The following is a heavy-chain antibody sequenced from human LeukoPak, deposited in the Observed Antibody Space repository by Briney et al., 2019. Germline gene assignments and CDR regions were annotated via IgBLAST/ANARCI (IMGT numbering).Heavy chain of an antibody. CDR2: ISYDGSNK. Sequence: GGSLRLSCAASGFTFSSYDMHWVRQAPGKGLEWVALISYDGSNKYYADSVKGRFTISRDSSKNTLYLQMNRLRPEDTAIYYYAKGQYGIQIWWAFDIWGQGTMVTVSS. D-gene: IGHD5-18*01. V-gene: IGHV3-30*18. J-gene: IGHJ3*02. CDR3: AKGQYGIQIWWAFDI. CDR1: GFTFSSYD.